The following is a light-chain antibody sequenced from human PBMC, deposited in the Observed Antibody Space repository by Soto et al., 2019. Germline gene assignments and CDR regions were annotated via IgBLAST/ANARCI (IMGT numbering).Light chain of an antibody. J-gene: IGLJ2*01. CDR3: SSDTSSSTHVV. Sequence: QSVLTQPASVSGSPGQSITISCTGTSSDVGGYNYVSWYQQHPGKAPKLMIYEVSNRPSGVSNRFSGSKSGNTASLTISGLQAEDEADYYCSSDTSSSTHVVFGGGTKVPVL. CDR2: EVS. V-gene: IGLV2-14*01. CDR1: SSDVGGYNY.